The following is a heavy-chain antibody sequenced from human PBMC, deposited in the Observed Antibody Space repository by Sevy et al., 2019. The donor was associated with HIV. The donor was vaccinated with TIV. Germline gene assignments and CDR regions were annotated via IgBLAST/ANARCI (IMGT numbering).Heavy chain of an antibody. Sequence: SETLSLTCAVYGGSFSGYYWSWIRQPPGKGLEWIGEINHSGSTNYNPSLKSRVTISVDTSKNQFSLKLSSVTAADTAVYYCARGRVTIFGVVITHYFDYWGQGTLVTVSS. V-gene: IGHV4-34*01. CDR2: INHSGST. CDR3: ARGRVTIFGVVITHYFDY. CDR1: GGSFSGYY. J-gene: IGHJ4*02. D-gene: IGHD3-3*01.